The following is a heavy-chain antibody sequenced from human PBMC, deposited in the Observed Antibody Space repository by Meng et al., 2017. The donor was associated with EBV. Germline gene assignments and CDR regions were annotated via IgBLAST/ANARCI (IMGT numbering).Heavy chain of an antibody. V-gene: IGHV1-69*01. J-gene: IGHJ4*02. D-gene: IGHD3-22*01. CDR1: GGPFRSDA. CDR3: AKRITMIVVVITD. CDR2: LIPMSGAP. Sequence: VQVEQCGAEVKRPGSSVNISCKSSGGPFRSDAVSWVRQGPGQGLEWLGGLIPMSGAPHYAQKFQDRVTITADEYTRTHYMELSSLRSDDTAVYYCAKRITMIVVVITDWGQGTLVTVSS.